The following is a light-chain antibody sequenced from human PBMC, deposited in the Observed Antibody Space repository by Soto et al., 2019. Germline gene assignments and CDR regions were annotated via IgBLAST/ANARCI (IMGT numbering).Light chain of an antibody. CDR3: QQYNNWPRT. J-gene: IGKJ1*01. CDR2: KAY. CDR1: QTISSW. V-gene: IGKV1-5*03. Sequence: DIQMTQSPSTLFGSVGDRVTLTCRASQTISSWLAWYQQKPGKAPKLLIYKAYTLKSGVPSRFSGSGSGTEFTLTISSLQSEDFAVYYCQQYNNWPRTVGQGTKVDIK.